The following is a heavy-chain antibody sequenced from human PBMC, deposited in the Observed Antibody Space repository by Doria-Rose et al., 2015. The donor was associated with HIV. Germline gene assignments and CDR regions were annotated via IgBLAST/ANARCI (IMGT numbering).Heavy chain of an antibody. CDR1: GGSLSSPGMG. J-gene: IGHJ4*02. Sequence: QVQLVQSGPVLVKPTETLTLTCTVSGGSLSSPGMGVSWIRQPPGKALEWLANIFSDDERSYKTSLKSRLTISSGTSKSQVVLTMTDMDPVDTATYYCARIKSSRWYHKYYFDFWGQGTLVIVSA. V-gene: IGHV2-26*01. CDR2: IFSDDER. CDR3: ARIKSSRWYHKYYFDF. D-gene: IGHD6-13*01.